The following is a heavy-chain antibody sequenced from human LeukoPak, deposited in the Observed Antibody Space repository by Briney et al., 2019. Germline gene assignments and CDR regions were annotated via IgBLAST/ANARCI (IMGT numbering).Heavy chain of an antibody. V-gene: IGHV3-7*03. D-gene: IGHD3-3*01. CDR1: GFTFSSYW. Sequence: GGSLRLSCAASGFTFSSYWMSWVRQAPGKGLEWVANIKKDGSEKYYVDSVKGRFTISRDNAKNSLYLQMNSLRAEDTAVYYCARAPRSIFGVVIDYYYGMDVWGQGTTVTVSS. CDR3: ARAPRSIFGVVIDYYYGMDV. CDR2: IKKDGSEK. J-gene: IGHJ6*02.